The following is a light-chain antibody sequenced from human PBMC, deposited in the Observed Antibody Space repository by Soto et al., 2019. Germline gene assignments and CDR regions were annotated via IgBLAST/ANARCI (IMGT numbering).Light chain of an antibody. CDR3: QQYGNGPPST. CDR2: GAS. Sequence: ETVLTQSPGTLSLSPGERATLSCRASQSVSSSSLAWYQQRPGQAPRLLVFGASNRATGIPDRFSGSGSGTDFTLTISRLEPEDSAVYYCQQYGNGPPSTFGQGTKVDIK. V-gene: IGKV3-20*01. J-gene: IGKJ1*01. CDR1: QSVSSSS.